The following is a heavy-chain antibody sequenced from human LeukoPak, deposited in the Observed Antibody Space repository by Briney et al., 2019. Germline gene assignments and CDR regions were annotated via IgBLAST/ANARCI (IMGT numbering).Heavy chain of an antibody. CDR2: IYYSGST. V-gene: IGHV4-59*01. CDR3: ARQLNYYYSSGYYSWFDP. CDR1: GGSISSYY. D-gene: IGHD3-22*01. J-gene: IGHJ5*02. Sequence: SETLSLTCTVSGGSISSYYWSWIRQPPGKGLEWIGYIYYSGSTNYNPSLKSRVTISVDTSKNQFSLKLSSVTAADTAVYYCARQLNYYYSSGYYSWFDPWGQGTLVTVSS.